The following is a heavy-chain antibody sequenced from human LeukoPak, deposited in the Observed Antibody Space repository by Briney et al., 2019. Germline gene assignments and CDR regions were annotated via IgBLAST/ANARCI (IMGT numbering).Heavy chain of an antibody. CDR3: AKDGGYCSGGSCHYFDY. D-gene: IGHD2-15*01. J-gene: IGHJ4*02. CDR1: GFTFSSYG. Sequence: GRSLRLSCAAYGFTFSSYGMHWVRQAPGKGLEWVAVISYDGSNKYYADSVKGRFTISRDNSKNTLYLQMNSLRAEDTAVYYCAKDGGYCSGGSCHYFDYWGQGTLVTVSS. CDR2: ISYDGSNK. V-gene: IGHV3-30*18.